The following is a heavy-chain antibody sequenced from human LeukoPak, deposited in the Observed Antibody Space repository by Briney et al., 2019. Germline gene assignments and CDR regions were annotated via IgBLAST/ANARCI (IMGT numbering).Heavy chain of an antibody. Sequence: DSVKGRFTISRDNAKNTLYLQMSSLRTEDTAVYYCARPPGTSPCFDYWGQGILVTVSS. V-gene: IGHV3-74*01. D-gene: IGHD1-1*01. CDR3: ARPPGTSPCFDY. J-gene: IGHJ4*02.